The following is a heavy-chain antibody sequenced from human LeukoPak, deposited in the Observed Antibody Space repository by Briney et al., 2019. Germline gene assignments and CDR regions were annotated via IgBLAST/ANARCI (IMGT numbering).Heavy chain of an antibody. CDR2: IIPIFGTA. CDR3: ASTARGVAWGLSILFDY. D-gene: IGHD1-26*01. J-gene: IGHJ4*02. V-gene: IGHV1-69*05. Sequence: SVKVSCKASGGTFSSYAISWVRQAPGQGLEWMGGIIPIFGTANYAQKFQGRVTITTDESTSTAYMELSSLRSEDTAVYYCASTARGVAWGLSILFDYWGQGTLVTVSS. CDR1: GGTFSSYA.